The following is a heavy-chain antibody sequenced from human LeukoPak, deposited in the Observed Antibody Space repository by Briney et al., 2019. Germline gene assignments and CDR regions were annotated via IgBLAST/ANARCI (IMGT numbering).Heavy chain of an antibody. CDR2: ISGSGGST. CDR3: ATQFYASGNYYSPIHY. Sequence: GGSLRLSCAASGFTFSSFAMSWVRQAPGKGLEWVSAISGSGGSTYYADSVKGRFTISRDNSKGTVSLQMYSLRVEDTAVYYCATQFYASGNYYSPIHYWGHGTLVTVSS. D-gene: IGHD2/OR15-2a*01. J-gene: IGHJ4*01. V-gene: IGHV3-23*01. CDR1: GFTFSSFA.